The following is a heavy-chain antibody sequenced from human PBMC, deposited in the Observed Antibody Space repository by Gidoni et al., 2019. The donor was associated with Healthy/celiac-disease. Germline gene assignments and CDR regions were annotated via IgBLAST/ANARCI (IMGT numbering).Heavy chain of an antibody. CDR3: ARSIAAAGLLGNDY. Sequence: EVQLVESGGGLVQPGGSLRLSCAASGFTFRSYSMNWVRQAPGKGLEWVSYISSSSSTIYYADSVKGRFTISRDNAKNSLYLQMNSLRAEDTAVYYCARSIAAAGLLGNDYWGQGTLVTVSS. J-gene: IGHJ4*02. CDR2: ISSSSSTI. CDR1: GFTFRSYS. D-gene: IGHD6-13*01. V-gene: IGHV3-48*04.